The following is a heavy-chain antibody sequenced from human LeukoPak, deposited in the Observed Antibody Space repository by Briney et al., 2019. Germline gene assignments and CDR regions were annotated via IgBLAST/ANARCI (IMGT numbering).Heavy chain of an antibody. D-gene: IGHD1/OR15-1a*01. CDR3: ESVLLRGTNYFDY. J-gene: IGHJ4*02. CDR2: IYYSGST. CDR1: GGSISSGGYY. Sequence: SETLSLTCAVPGGSISSGGYYSSWIRQHPGKGLEWIGYIYYSGSTYYNPSLKSRVTISADTSKNQFSLKLSSVTAADKDVYYCESVLLRGTNYFDYWGQGTLVTVSS. V-gene: IGHV4-31*11.